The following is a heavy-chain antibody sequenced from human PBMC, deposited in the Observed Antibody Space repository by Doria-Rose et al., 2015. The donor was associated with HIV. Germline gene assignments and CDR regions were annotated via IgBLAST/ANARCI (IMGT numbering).Heavy chain of an antibody. V-gene: IGHV2-26*01. Sequence: QVQLVQSGPVLVKPTETLTLTCTVSGVSLSSPGMGVSWIRQPSGKALEWLANIFSDDERSYNTSLKSRLTISRGTSKSQVVLTMTDMDPVDTATYYCARIKSSRWYHKYYFDFWGQGTLVIVSA. CDR2: IFSDDER. D-gene: IGHD6-13*01. J-gene: IGHJ4*02. CDR3: ARIKSSRWYHKYYFDF. CDR1: GVSLSSPGMG.